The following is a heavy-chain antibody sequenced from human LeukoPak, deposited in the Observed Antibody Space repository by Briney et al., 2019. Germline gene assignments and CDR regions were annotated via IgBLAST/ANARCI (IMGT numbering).Heavy chain of an antibody. CDR2: IHPRDSST. CDR1: GYTFTGYY. CDR3: ARDLRDWNL. J-gene: IGHJ4*02. Sequence: ASVKVSCKASGYTFTGYYIHWVRQAPGQGPEWMGCIHPRDSSTTYAQKFQGRVTLTSDASINTAFLELTRLTSDDTAIYYCARDLRDWNLWAQGTLVTVSS. V-gene: IGHV1-2*02. D-gene: IGHD1-7*01.